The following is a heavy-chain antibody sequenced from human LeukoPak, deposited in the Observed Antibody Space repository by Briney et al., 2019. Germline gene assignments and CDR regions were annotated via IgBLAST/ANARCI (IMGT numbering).Heavy chain of an antibody. D-gene: IGHD1-26*01. V-gene: IGHV3-23*01. CDR3: AKEGVQTPSDWYFDL. J-gene: IGHJ2*01. CDR1: GITFSSYA. CDR2: ISGSGRST. Sequence: PGGSLRLSCAASGITFSSYAMSWVRQAPGKGLEWVSGISGSGRSTFYADSVKGRFTISRDNSKNTLYLQMNSLRAEDTAVYYCAKEGVQTPSDWYFDLWGRGTLVTVSS.